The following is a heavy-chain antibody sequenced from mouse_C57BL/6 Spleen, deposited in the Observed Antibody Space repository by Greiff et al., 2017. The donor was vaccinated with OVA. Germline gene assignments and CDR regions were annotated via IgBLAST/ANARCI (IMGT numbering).Heavy chain of an antibody. D-gene: IGHD2-1*01. CDR3: ASDNYVAY. CDR1: GYSITSGYY. Sequence: EVKLVESGPGLVKPSQSLSLTCSVTGYSITSGYYWKWIRQFPGNKLEWMGYISYDGSNNYNPSLKNRISITRDTSKNQFFLKLNSVTTEDTATYYCASDNYVAYWGQGTLVTVSA. CDR2: ISYDGSN. J-gene: IGHJ3*01. V-gene: IGHV3-6*01.